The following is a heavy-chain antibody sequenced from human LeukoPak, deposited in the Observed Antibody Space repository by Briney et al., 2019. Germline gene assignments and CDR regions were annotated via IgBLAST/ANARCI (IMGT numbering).Heavy chain of an antibody. CDR2: IYPGDSDT. Sequence: GESLKISCKASGYCFTSYWIGWGRQLPGKGLGWMEIIYPGDSDTRYSPSFQGQVTISADKSISTAYLQWSSLKASDTAMYYCARHDIAAAGIDIWGQGTMVTVSS. CDR3: ARHDIAAAGIDI. J-gene: IGHJ3*02. V-gene: IGHV5-51*01. CDR1: GYCFTSYW. D-gene: IGHD6-13*01.